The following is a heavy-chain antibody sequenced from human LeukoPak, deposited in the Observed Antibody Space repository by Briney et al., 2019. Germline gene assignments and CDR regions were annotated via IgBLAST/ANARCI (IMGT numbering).Heavy chain of an antibody. D-gene: IGHD4/OR15-4a*01. CDR1: QVGSSVNA. Sequence: GGSLRLSCSASQVGSSVNAMEGVRQAPGKGLEYVSVITSNGGSTCYADSVKGRFTISRDNSKITLYLQMSSRGTENYNPYYWVKFILPAGARIDAFDLWGQGTTVTVSS. CDR2: ITSNGGST. J-gene: IGHJ3*01. V-gene: IGHV3-64D*09. CDR3: VKFILPAGARIDAFDL.